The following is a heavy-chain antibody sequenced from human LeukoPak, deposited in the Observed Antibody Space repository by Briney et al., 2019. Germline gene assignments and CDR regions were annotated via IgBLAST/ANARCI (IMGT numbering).Heavy chain of an antibody. D-gene: IGHD4-11*01. Sequence: SETLSLTCTVSGYSIANGYQWAWIRQPPGKRLEWIGSIYQSGSTYDNLSLKSRLTMSVDTSKNQFSLKMRSVTAADTAIYYCARSEINDYMRFWGQGILVTVSS. J-gene: IGHJ4*02. CDR3: ARSEINDYMRF. V-gene: IGHV4-38-2*02. CDR2: IYQSGST. CDR1: GYSIANGYQ.